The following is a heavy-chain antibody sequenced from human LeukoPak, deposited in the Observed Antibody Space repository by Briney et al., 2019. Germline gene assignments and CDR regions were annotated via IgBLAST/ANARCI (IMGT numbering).Heavy chain of an antibody. CDR1: GFTFSNLG. D-gene: IGHD6-19*01. Sequence: GGSLRLSCAASGFTFSNLGMHWVRQAPGRGLEWVAIIWHDGSNEYYADSVKGRFTISRDNSKNTLYLQMNSLRAEDTAVYYCAREYSSGWYASQNYYYMDVWGKGTTVTVSS. CDR3: AREYSSGWYASQNYYYMDV. J-gene: IGHJ6*03. CDR2: IWHDGSNE. V-gene: IGHV3-33*01.